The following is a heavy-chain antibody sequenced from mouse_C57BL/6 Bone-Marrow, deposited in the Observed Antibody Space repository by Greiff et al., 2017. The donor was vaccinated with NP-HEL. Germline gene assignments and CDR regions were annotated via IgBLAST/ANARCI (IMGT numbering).Heavy chain of an antibody. CDR3: ARGGLPSPSYYAMDY. V-gene: IGHV1-7*01. J-gene: IGHJ4*01. D-gene: IGHD2-4*01. CDR2: INPSSGYT. CDR1: FYTFTSYL. Sequence: QVPPQQSGAALAPPFSSFPLSFTSSFYTFTSYLIHCVKQRPGQGLEWIGYINPSSGYTKYNQKFKDKATLTADKSSSTAYMQLSSLTYEDSAVYYCARGGLPSPSYYAMDYWGQGTSVTVSS.